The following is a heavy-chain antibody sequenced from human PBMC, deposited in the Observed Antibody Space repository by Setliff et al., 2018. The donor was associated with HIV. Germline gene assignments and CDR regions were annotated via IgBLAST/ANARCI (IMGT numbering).Heavy chain of an antibody. J-gene: IGHJ4*02. V-gene: IGHV4-59*02. Sequence: PSETLSLTCTVSGSSVTNNYWSWIRQAPGMGLEWLGYVHSSGSTNYNPSLKSRVTMSVDTSKNQLSLKVASVTAADTALYFCARATEPSYDLLTAFWFFDSWGQGTPVTVSS. D-gene: IGHD3-9*01. CDR3: ARATEPSYDLLTAFWFFDS. CDR2: VHSSGST. CDR1: GSSVTNNY.